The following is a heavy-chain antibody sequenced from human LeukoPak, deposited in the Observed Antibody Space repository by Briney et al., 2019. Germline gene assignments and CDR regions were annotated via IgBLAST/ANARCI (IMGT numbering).Heavy chain of an antibody. CDR3: ASPPGPAARYYFDY. CDR1: GFTFSSYG. Sequence: GGSLRLSCAASGFTFSSYGMHWVRQAPGKGLEWVSFIRYDGSNKYYADSVKGRFTISRDNSKNTPYLQMNSLRAEDTAVYYCASPPGPAARYYFDYWGQGTLVTVSS. V-gene: IGHV3-30*02. J-gene: IGHJ4*02. CDR2: IRYDGSNK. D-gene: IGHD2-2*01.